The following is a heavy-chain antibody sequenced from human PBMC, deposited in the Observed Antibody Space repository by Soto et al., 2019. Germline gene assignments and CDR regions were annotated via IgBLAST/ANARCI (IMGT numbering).Heavy chain of an antibody. J-gene: IGHJ4*02. D-gene: IGHD3-10*01. CDR2: IYYSGST. V-gene: IGHV4-59*01. CDR3: ARSHYYGSGSWDY. CDR1: GGSISSYY. Sequence: QVQLQESGPGLVKPSETLSLTCTVSGGSISSYYWSWIRQPPVKGLEWIGYIYYSGSTNYNPSLKSRVTISVDTSKNQLSLKLSSVTAADTAVYYCARSHYYGSGSWDYWGQGTLVTVSS.